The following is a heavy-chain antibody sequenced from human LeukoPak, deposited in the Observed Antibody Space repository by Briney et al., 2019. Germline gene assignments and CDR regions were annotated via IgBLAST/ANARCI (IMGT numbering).Heavy chain of an antibody. CDR1: GGSISSYY. V-gene: IGHV4-59*12. J-gene: IGHJ3*02. Sequence: SETLSLTCTVSGGSISSYYWSWIRQPPGKGLEWIGYIYYSGSTNYNPSLKSRVTISVDTSKNQFSLKMSSVTAADTAVYYCARKWFGYDDAFDIWGQGTMVTVSS. CDR2: IYYSGST. D-gene: IGHD3-10*01. CDR3: ARKWFGYDDAFDI.